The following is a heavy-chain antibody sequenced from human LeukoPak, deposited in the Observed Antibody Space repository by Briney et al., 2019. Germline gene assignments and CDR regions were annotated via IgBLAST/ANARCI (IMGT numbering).Heavy chain of an antibody. Sequence: PGGSLRLSCAASGFTFSSYGMHWVRQAPGKGLEWVAFIRFDGSNKYYADSVKGRFTISRDNSKNTVYLQMNSLRAEDTAVYYCAKGLLRFLEWTFDPWGQGTLV. V-gene: IGHV3-30*02. CDR3: AKGLLRFLEWTFDP. J-gene: IGHJ5*02. CDR2: IRFDGSNK. D-gene: IGHD3-3*01. CDR1: GFTFSSYG.